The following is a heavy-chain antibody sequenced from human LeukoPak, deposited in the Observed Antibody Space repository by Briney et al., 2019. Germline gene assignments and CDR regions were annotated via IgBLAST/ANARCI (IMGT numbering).Heavy chain of an antibody. J-gene: IGHJ6*02. D-gene: IGHD3-10*01. CDR2: IYSAAGGNST. Sequence: GGSLRLSCAASGFSVSRNYMSWVRQAPGKGLEWVSVIYSAAGGNSTYYADSVKGRFTISRDNSKNTLYLQMNSLRAEDTAVYYCARDGPYGSGSIYYYGMDVWGQGTTVTVSS. CDR3: ARDGPYGSGSIYYYGMDV. V-gene: IGHV3-66*01. CDR1: GFSVSRNY.